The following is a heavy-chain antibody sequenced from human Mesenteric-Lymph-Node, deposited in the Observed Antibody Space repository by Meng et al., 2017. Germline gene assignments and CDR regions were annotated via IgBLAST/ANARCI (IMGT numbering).Heavy chain of an antibody. CDR3: AKDYYSDYVYDY. CDR2: ISGYNGDT. CDR1: GYTFTSNG. D-gene: IGHD4-11*01. J-gene: IGHJ4*02. Sequence: QLQRVQAGGEVKEPGASVKGSCKASGYTFTSNGIGWVRQAPGQGLEWMGWISGYNGDTNYAQKFQGRVSMTTDTSTSTAYMELRSLISDDTAVYYCAKDYYSDYVYDYWGQGTLVTVSS. V-gene: IGHV1-18*01.